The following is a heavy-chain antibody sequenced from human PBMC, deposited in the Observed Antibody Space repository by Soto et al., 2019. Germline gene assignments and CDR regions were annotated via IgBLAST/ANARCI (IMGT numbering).Heavy chain of an antibody. J-gene: IGHJ4*02. D-gene: IGHD3-16*02. V-gene: IGHV4-30-4*01. CDR2: IHSSGST. Sequence: QVQLQESGPGLVKPSQTLSLTCSISGGSISSGDNYWSWIRQPPGKGLEWIGYIHSSGSTFYNPSLNSRVTTSIDTSKYQCSLKLSPVTAADTAVYSCARGTYFDSAWGTYRVGSSGCFDYWGQGTLVSVSS. CDR1: GGSISSGDNY. CDR3: ARGTYFDSAWGTYRVGSSGCFDY.